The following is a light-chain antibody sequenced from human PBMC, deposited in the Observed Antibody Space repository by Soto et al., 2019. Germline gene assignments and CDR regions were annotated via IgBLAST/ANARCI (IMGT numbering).Light chain of an antibody. J-gene: IGKJ3*01. CDR3: QQSFSSPFT. CDR1: QSIRSH. V-gene: IGKV1-39*01. Sequence: DIQMTQSPSSLSASVGDRVSITCRASQSIRSHLNWYQQKAGKAPKVLIYAASSLQGGVPSRFSGSGSGTDFTLTIKSLQPEHFATYYCQQSFSSPFTFGPGTKVDIK. CDR2: AAS.